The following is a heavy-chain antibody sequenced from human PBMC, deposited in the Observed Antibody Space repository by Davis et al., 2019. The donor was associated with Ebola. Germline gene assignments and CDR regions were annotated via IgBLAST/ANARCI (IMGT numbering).Heavy chain of an antibody. V-gene: IGHV1-18*01. D-gene: IGHD6-6*01. CDR2: ISAYNGNT. CDR3: ATVKAARPSYYYGMDV. Sequence: AASVKVSCKASGGTFSSYAISWVRQAPGQGLEWMGWISAYNGNTNYAQKLQGRVTMTTDTSTSTAYMELRSLRSEDTAVYYCATVKAARPSYYYGMDVWGQGTTVTVSS. CDR1: GGTFSSYA. J-gene: IGHJ6*02.